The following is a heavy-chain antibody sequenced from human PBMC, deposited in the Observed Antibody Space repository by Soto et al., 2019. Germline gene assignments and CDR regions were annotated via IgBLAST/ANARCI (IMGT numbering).Heavy chain of an antibody. CDR2: IIPFHGVT. D-gene: IGHD3-10*01. CDR3: TRCWEITVSTWSFGGF. CDR1: GGTFSPYT. Sequence: QVQLVQSGAEVKKPGSSVKVSCKASGGTFSPYTINWVRQAPGQGLEWMGRIIPFHGVTNYAQKFQARVTITADKSTSTAYMELSGLRFEDTAMYYCTRCWEITVSTWSFGGFWGRGTLVTVSS. J-gene: IGHJ4*02. V-gene: IGHV1-69*02.